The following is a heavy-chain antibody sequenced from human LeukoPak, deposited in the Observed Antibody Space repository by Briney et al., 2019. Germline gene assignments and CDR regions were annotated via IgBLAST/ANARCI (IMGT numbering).Heavy chain of an antibody. CDR3: ARDHKYCSGGSCYYWFDP. J-gene: IGHJ5*02. CDR2: IYHSGST. CDR1: GGSISSYY. V-gene: IGHV4-38-2*02. Sequence: SETLSLTCTVSGGSISSYYWSWIRQPPGKGLEWIGSIYHSGSTYYNPSLKSRVTISVDTSKNQFSLKLSSVTAADTAVYYCARDHKYCSGGSCYYWFDPWGQGTLVTVSS. D-gene: IGHD2-15*01.